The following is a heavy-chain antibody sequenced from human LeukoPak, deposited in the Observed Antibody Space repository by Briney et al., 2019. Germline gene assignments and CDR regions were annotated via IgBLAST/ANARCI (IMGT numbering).Heavy chain of an antibody. CDR1: GFTLSDYY. D-gene: IGHD3-22*01. J-gene: IGHJ4*02. CDR2: IRSSGSTS. Sequence: GGSLRLSCAASGFTLSDYYMSWIRQAPGKGLEWVSYIRSSGSTSYYADSVKGRFTIARDNAKNSLYLQMNSLRAEDTAVYYCARAYYYDSSGSFDYWGQGTLVTVSS. CDR3: ARAYYYDSSGSFDY. V-gene: IGHV3-11*04.